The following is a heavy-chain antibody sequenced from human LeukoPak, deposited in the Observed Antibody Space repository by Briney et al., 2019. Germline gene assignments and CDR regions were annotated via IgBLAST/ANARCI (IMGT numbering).Heavy chain of an antibody. V-gene: IGHV3-21*01. D-gene: IGHD6-13*01. J-gene: IGHJ3*02. CDR1: GFTFSDYS. CDR3: ARDRGDSSSWELVDAFYI. CDR2: ISSSSRYI. Sequence: GGSLRLSCAASGFTFSDYSMNWVRQPPGKGLKWVSSISSSSRYIYYADSVKGRFTISRDNAKNSLYLQMNSLRAEDTAVYYCARDRGDSSSWELVDAFYIWGQGTMVTVSS.